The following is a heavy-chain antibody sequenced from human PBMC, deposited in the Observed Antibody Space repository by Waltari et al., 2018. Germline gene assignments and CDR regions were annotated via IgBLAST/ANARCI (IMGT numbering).Heavy chain of an antibody. D-gene: IGHD7-27*01. J-gene: IGHJ4*02. CDR1: GFPFSSYW. Sequence: EVRLVGSGGGLVQPGGSLRPSCVGSGFPFSSYWMRWVRQTPGKGLEWVANINEDESEKYYVDSVKGRFTISRDNAKNSLVLQMDSLRGEDTAVYYCARANWGALDYWGQGALVIVSS. V-gene: IGHV3-7*01. CDR2: INEDESEK. CDR3: ARANWGALDY.